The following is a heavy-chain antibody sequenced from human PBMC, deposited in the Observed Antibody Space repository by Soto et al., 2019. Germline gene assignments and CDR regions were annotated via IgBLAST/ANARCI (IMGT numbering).Heavy chain of an antibody. V-gene: IGHV3-23*01. CDR1: GLTFSSYA. CDR2: ISGSGGRT. Sequence: GVLSVSCEHSGLTFSSYAMSWVRQAPGKGLEWVSGISGSGGRTYYADSVKGRFTISRDNSKHTLYLQMNSLRAEDTAVYYCAKADDFWSGYHIYYYYGMDVWGRGTTVTVSS. CDR3: AKADDFWSGYHIYYYYGMDV. J-gene: IGHJ6*02. D-gene: IGHD3-3*01.